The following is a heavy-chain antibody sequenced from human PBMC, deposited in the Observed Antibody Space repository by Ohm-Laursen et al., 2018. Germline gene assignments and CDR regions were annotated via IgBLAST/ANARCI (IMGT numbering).Heavy chain of an antibody. Sequence: ASVKVSCKASGYTFSTYDIAWVRQAAGQGPEWMGWMNPNGGNTGYSGDTGYQHKFRGRITMTRDTSISTAYMELSGLTSEDTATYYCARAVRNQLVSDYWGQGTLVTVSS. J-gene: IGHJ4*02. D-gene: IGHD2-2*01. CDR3: ARAVRNQLVSDY. V-gene: IGHV1-8*01. CDR1: GYTFSTYD. CDR2: MNPNGGNTGYSGDT.